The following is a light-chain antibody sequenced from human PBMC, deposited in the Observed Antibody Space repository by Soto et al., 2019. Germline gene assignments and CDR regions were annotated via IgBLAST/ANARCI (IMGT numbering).Light chain of an antibody. V-gene: IGKV3D-20*02. Sequence: VSTQAPDTMSVYPGERATLSCRSSQTVSSNFLAWYQQRPGQAPRLLIYGASSRAAGIPDRFSGSGSGTDFTLTISSLEPEDSAVYYCHQRSNWWTFGQGTKVDIK. CDR3: HQRSNWWT. CDR1: QTVSSNF. CDR2: GAS. J-gene: IGKJ1*01.